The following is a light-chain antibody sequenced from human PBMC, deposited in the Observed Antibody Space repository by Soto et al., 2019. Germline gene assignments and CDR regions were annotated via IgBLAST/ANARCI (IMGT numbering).Light chain of an antibody. CDR1: QSVSSSY. CDR2: DAS. CDR3: QQYGGLPT. V-gene: IGKV3-20*01. J-gene: IGKJ1*01. Sequence: EIVLTQSPGTLSLSPGDRATLSCRASQSVSSSYLAWYQQKPGQAPRLLIYDASNRATGIPDRFRGSGSGTDFTLTISRLEPEDFAVYYCQQYGGLPTFGQGTKVDIK.